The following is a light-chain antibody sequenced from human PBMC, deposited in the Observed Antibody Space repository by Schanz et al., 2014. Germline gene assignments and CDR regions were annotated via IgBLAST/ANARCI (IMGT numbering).Light chain of an antibody. CDR3: SSYTTTNTLV. Sequence: QSALTQPASVSGSPGQSITISCTGSSSDVGAYNYVSWYQQQLPGKAPKLIIFDASNRPSGVSDRFSGSKSGNTASLTISGLQAEDEGDYYCSSYTTTNTLVFGGGTKLTVL. CDR1: SSDVGAYNY. J-gene: IGLJ3*02. V-gene: IGLV2-14*03. CDR2: DAS.